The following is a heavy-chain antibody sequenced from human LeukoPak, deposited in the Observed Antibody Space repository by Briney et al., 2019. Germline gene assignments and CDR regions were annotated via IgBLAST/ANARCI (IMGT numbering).Heavy chain of an antibody. CDR1: GFTFSSHA. Sequence: GGSLRLSCAASGFTFSSHAMTWVRQAPGKGLEWVANIKQDGSEKYYVDSVKGRFTISRDNAKTSLYLQMNSLRAEDAAVYYCARDVLAAGATGTFDIWGQGTMVTVSS. J-gene: IGHJ3*02. CDR3: ARDVLAAGATGTFDI. CDR2: IKQDGSEK. V-gene: IGHV3-7*03. D-gene: IGHD1-14*01.